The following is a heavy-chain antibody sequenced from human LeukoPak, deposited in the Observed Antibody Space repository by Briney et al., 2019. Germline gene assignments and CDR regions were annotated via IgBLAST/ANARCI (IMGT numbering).Heavy chain of an antibody. Sequence: EGSLRLSCLASGFTFNSYAMHWVRQAPGKGLQWVSGITGSTTWTYYAASVKGRFTVSRDNSQNTLHLQMNSLRADDTAVYYCARELVSSGTGYFDLWGRGTLVTVSS. D-gene: IGHD3-10*02. CDR3: ARELVSSGTGYFDL. J-gene: IGHJ2*01. CDR1: GFTFNSYA. V-gene: IGHV3-23*01. CDR2: ITGSTTWT.